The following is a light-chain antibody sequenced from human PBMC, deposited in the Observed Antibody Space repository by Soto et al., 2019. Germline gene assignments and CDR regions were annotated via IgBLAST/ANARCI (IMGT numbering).Light chain of an antibody. V-gene: IGKV2-28*01. CDR1: QSLLHSNGYNY. CDR3: MQALQTPLT. J-gene: IGKJ2*01. CDR2: LGS. Sequence: DIVMTQSPLSLAVTPGERASISCRSSQSLLHSNGYNYLDWYLQKQGQSPQLLIYLGSNRASGVPDKFSGSGSGTDFTLKISRVEAEDVRVYYCMQALQTPLTFGQGTKLQIK.